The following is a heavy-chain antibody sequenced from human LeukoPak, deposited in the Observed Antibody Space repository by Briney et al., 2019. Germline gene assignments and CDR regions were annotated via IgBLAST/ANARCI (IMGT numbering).Heavy chain of an antibody. J-gene: IGHJ4*02. D-gene: IGHD3-9*01. V-gene: IGHV3-23*01. CDR3: AKRDGYFDWFLLPFDH. CDR1: GFTFSSYA. Sequence: PGGSLRLSCAASGFTFSSYAMSWVRQAPGKGLEWVSAISGSGGSTYYADSVKGRFTISRDNSKNTLYLQMNSLRAEDTAVYYCAKRDGYFDWFLLPFDHWGQGTLVTVSS. CDR2: ISGSGGST.